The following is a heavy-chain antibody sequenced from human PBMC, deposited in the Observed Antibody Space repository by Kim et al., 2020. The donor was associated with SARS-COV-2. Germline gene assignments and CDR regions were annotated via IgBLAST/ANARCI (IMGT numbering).Heavy chain of an antibody. CDR2: IIPILGIA. D-gene: IGHD3-22*01. Sequence: SVKVSCKASGGTFSSYTISWVRQAPGQGLEWMGRIIPILGIANYAQKFQGRVTITADKSTSTAYMELSSLRSEDTAVYYCARARRGIVVGSGTNWFDPWGQGTLVTVSS. CDR3: ARARRGIVVGSGTNWFDP. CDR1: GGTFSSYT. V-gene: IGHV1-69*02. J-gene: IGHJ5*02.